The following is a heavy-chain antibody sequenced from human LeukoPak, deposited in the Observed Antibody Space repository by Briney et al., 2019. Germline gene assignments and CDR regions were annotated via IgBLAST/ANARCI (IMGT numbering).Heavy chain of an antibody. CDR2: SSGTGSST. Sequence: GVSLRLSCAASGFTFSSYHMSWVRQAPGKGREWVSASSGTGSSTYYADSVRGRFTISRDNSKNTLYLQMDSQRAEDTAVYYCAKGDTTWELPHDYWGQGTLVTVSS. J-gene: IGHJ4*02. V-gene: IGHV3-23*01. D-gene: IGHD1-26*01. CDR3: AKGDTTWELPHDY. CDR1: GFTFSSYH.